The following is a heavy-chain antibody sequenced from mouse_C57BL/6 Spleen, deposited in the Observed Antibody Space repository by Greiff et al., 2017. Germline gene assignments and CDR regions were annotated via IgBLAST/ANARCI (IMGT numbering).Heavy chain of an antibody. V-gene: IGHV5-4*01. J-gene: IGHJ1*03. D-gene: IGHD1-1*01. CDR2: ISDGGSYT. CDR1: GFTFSSYA. CDR3: ARDRDYGSSLYWYFDV. Sequence: EVQGVESGGGLVKPGGSLKLSCAASGFTFSSYAMSWVRQTPEKRLEWVATISDGGSYTYYPDNVKGRFTISRDNAKNNLYLQMSHLKSEDTAMYYCARDRDYGSSLYWYFDVWGTGTTVTVSS.